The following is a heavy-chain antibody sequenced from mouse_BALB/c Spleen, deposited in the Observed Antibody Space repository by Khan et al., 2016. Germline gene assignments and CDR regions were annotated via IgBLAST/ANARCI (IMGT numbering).Heavy chain of an antibody. V-gene: IGHV3-2*02. D-gene: IGHD1-2*01. CDR3: ARTLLRLYYFDY. CDR1: GYSITSDYA. J-gene: IGHJ2*01. Sequence: EVKLLESGPGLVKPSQSLSLTCTVTGYSITSDYAWNWIRQFPGNKLEWMGYISYSGSTSYNPSLKSRISITRDTSKNQFFLQLNSVTTEDTATYYCARTLLRLYYFDYWGQCTTLTVSS. CDR2: ISYSGST.